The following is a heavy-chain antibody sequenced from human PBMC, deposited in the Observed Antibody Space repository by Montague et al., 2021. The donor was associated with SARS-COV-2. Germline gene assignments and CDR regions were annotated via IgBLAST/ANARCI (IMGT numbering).Heavy chain of an antibody. Sequence: SETLSLTCTVSGSSVRSDYYWAWIRQSPGKGLEWIGSSSHKGITDYNPSLRSRATLSVDTSKNQISLKLTSVAAADTAVYYCARYSPLGFESPDTFDIWGRGTMVTVPS. CDR2: SSHKGIT. J-gene: IGHJ3*02. V-gene: IGHV4-38-2*02. D-gene: IGHD3-9*01. CDR3: ARYSPLGFESPDTFDI. CDR1: GSSVRSDYY.